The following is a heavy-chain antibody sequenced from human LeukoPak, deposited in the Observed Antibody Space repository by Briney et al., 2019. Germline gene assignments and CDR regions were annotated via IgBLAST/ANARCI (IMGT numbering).Heavy chain of an antibody. CDR3: SRDGAVEPAPMPLPFHS. CDR2: ISTTSSYI. CDR1: GFNFNIYS. Sequence: GGSLRLSCAASGFNFNIYSMNWVRQAPGKGLEWVSSISTTSSYIYYADSVKGRFTISRDNAENSLYLQMNGLRADDTAVYYCSRDGAVEPAPMPLPFHSWGQGTLVTVSS. V-gene: IGHV3-21*01. J-gene: IGHJ4*02. D-gene: IGHD2-2*01.